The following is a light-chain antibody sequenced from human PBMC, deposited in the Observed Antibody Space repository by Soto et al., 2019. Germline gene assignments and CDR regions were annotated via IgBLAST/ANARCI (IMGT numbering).Light chain of an antibody. CDR3: AARDDSLNAVI. V-gene: IGLV2-14*01. CDR1: RSDIGSYNY. Sequence: QSALTQPASVSGSPGQSITISCSGTRSDIGSYNYVAWYQQFPGKTPKILIYGVSNRPSGVSSRFSGSKSGNTASLTISGLQAEDEADYYCAARDDSLNAVIFGGGTKLTVL. CDR2: GVS. J-gene: IGLJ2*01.